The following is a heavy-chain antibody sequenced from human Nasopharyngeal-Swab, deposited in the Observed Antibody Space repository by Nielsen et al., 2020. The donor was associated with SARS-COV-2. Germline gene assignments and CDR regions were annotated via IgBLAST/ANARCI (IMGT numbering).Heavy chain of an antibody. CDR3: ARDRYDSQSFYPFEDF. J-gene: IGHJ4*02. D-gene: IGHD3-22*01. V-gene: IGHV3-21*01. CDR2: ISGSSSFI. Sequence: GESLKISCVGSGFTFGSYSMNWVRQAPGKGLEWLSSISGSSSFIYYADSVRGRFTISRDNAKNSLFLQMNSLRAEDTAMYYCARDRYDSQSFYPFEDFWGQGTLVTVSS. CDR1: GFTFGSYS.